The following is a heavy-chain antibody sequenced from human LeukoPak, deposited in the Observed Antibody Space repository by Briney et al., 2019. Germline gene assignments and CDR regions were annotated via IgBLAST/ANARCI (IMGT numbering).Heavy chain of an antibody. CDR3: ARGSEWASGVSDY. CDR1: GFIFSRCG. J-gene: IGHJ4*02. Sequence: GGSLRLSCAASGFIFSRCGMNWVRQAPGKGLEWVSSISGSGTNIYYADSVKGRFTISRDNAKNSLYLQMNSLRAEDTAVYYCARGSEWASGVSDYWGQGTLVTVSS. V-gene: IGHV3-21*01. D-gene: IGHD3-3*01. CDR2: ISGSGTNI.